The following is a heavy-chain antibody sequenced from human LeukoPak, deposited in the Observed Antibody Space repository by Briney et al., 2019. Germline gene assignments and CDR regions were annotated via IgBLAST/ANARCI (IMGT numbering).Heavy chain of an antibody. CDR1: GFTFSSYS. D-gene: IGHD6-13*01. CDR2: FSGMSRTI. J-gene: IGHJ4*02. CDR3: ARESSGIAATDKIDY. V-gene: IGHV3-21*01. Sequence: GGSLRLSCAASGFTFSSYSMTWVRQAPGKGLEWVSSFSGMSRTIYYADSVKGRFTISRDDAKESLYLQMNSLRAEDTAIYYCARESSGIAATDKIDYWGQGALVTVSS.